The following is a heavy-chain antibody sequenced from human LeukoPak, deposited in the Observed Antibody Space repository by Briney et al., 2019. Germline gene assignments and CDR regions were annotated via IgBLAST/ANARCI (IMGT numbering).Heavy chain of an antibody. J-gene: IGHJ4*02. CDR1: GYTFTGYY. V-gene: IGHV1-2*02. D-gene: IGHD3-9*01. Sequence: ASVKVSCKASGYTFTGYYMHWVRQAPGQGLEWMGWINPNSGGTSYAQKFQGRVTMTRDTSTSTVYMELSSLRSEDTAVYYCARGSVLRYFDWLPYYFDYWGQGTLVTVSS. CDR2: INPNSGGT. CDR3: ARGSVLRYFDWLPYYFDY.